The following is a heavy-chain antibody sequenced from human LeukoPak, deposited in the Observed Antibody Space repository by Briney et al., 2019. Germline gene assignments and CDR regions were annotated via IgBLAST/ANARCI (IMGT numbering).Heavy chain of an antibody. CDR2: IYYSGST. CDR3: ARDKERQGFDY. Sequence: SGTLSLTCTVSGGSISSYYWSWIRQPPGKGLEWIGYIYYSGSTNYNPSLKSRVTISVDTSKNQFSLKLSSVTAADTAVYYCARDKERQGFDYWGQGTLVTVSS. CDR1: GGSISSYY. D-gene: IGHD6-25*01. J-gene: IGHJ4*02. V-gene: IGHV4-59*01.